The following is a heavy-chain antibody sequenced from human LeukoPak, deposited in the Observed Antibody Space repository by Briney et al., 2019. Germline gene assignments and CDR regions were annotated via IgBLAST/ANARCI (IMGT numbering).Heavy chain of an antibody. CDR2: VDPEDGET. J-gene: IGHJ5*02. V-gene: IGHV1-69-2*01. CDR3: ARDGGPYYNDNSSYSFP. D-gene: IGHD3-22*01. Sequence: ATVKISCKVSGYTFTDYYMHWVQQAPGKGLELMGLVDPEDGETIYAEKFQGRVTITADTSTDTAYMELSSLRSEDTAVYYCARDGGPYYNDNSSYSFPWGQGTLVTVSS. CDR1: GYTFTDYY.